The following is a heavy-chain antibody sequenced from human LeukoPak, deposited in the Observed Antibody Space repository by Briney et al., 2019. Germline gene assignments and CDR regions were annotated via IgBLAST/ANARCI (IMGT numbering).Heavy chain of an antibody. CDR2: INPSGGNT. V-gene: IGHV1-46*01. CDR3: ARAQGYGDCDY. J-gene: IGHJ4*02. CDR1: RYTFTEYY. Sequence: ASVKVSCKPSRYTFTEYYIHWVRQAPGQGLEWMGIINPSGGNTKYAEKFQARVTMTRDTSTSTVYMDLSSLRSEDTAVYYCARAQGYGDCDYWGQGTLVTVSS. D-gene: IGHD4-17*01.